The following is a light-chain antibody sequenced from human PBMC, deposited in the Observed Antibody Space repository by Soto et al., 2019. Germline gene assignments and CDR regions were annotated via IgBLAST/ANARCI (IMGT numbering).Light chain of an antibody. V-gene: IGKV3-20*01. CDR3: QQWAF. CDR1: QSVSSSY. CDR2: GAS. Sequence: EIVLTQSPGTLSLSPGERATLSCRASQSVSSSYLAWYQQKPGQAPRLLIYGASSRATGIPDRFSGSGSGTDFTLTSSRLEPEDFAVYYCQQWAFFGGGTKVEIK. J-gene: IGKJ4*01.